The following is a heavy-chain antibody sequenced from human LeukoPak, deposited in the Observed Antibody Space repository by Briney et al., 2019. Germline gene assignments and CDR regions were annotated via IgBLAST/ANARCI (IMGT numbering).Heavy chain of an antibody. Sequence: ETLSLTCTVSGGSISSYYWSWIRQPPGKGLEWIGYIYYSGSTNYNPSLKSRVTMSVDTSKNQFSLKLSSVTAADTAVYYCARTPIYYYDNSGYYNWGQGTLVTVSS. J-gene: IGHJ4*02. D-gene: IGHD3-22*01. V-gene: IGHV4-59*12. CDR1: GGSISSYY. CDR2: IYYSGST. CDR3: ARTPIYYYDNSGYYN.